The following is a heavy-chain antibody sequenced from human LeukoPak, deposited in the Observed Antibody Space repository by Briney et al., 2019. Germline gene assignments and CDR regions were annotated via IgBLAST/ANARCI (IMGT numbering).Heavy chain of an antibody. V-gene: IGHV3-21*01. CDR1: GFTFSSYN. Sequence: PGGSLRLSCVVSGFTFSSYNMNWVRQAPGKGLEWVSCIRGSGSYTYYADSVQGRFTISRDNAKNTLYLQLNSLRDEDTAVYYCARDRSGGYDLEGEALKIWGHGTMVTVSS. CDR3: ARDRSGGYDLEGEALKI. CDR2: IRGSGSYT. D-gene: IGHD5-12*01. J-gene: IGHJ3*02.